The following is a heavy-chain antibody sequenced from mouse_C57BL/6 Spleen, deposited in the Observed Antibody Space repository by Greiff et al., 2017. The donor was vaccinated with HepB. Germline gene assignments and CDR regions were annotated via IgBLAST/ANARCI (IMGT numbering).Heavy chain of an antibody. J-gene: IGHJ2*01. CDR3: ARYDTTVVDY. Sequence: QVQLQQSGAELVMPGASVKLSCKASGYTFTSYWMHWVKQRPGQGLEWIGEIDPSDSYTNYNQKFKGKSTLTVDKSSSTAYMQLSSLTSEDSAVYYCARYDTTVVDYWGQGTTLTVSS. D-gene: IGHD1-1*01. CDR1: GYTFTSYW. V-gene: IGHV1-69*01. CDR2: IDPSDSYT.